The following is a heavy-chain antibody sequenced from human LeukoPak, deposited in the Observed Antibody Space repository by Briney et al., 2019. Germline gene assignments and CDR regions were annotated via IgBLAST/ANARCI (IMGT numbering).Heavy chain of an antibody. Sequence: GASVKVSCKASGYTFTSYGISWVRQAPGQGLEWMGWISAYNGNTNYAQKLQGRVTMTTDTSTSTAYMELRSLRSDDTAVYYCARGRRYCSGGSCYFSLVWFDPWGQGTLVTVSS. J-gene: IGHJ5*02. V-gene: IGHV1-18*01. CDR1: GYTFTSYG. CDR3: ARGRRYCSGGSCYFSLVWFDP. CDR2: ISAYNGNT. D-gene: IGHD2-15*01.